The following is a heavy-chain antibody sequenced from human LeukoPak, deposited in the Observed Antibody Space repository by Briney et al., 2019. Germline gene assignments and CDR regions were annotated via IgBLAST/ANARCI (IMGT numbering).Heavy chain of an antibody. D-gene: IGHD5-12*01. CDR1: GYTFTGYY. V-gene: IGHV1-2*02. CDR2: INPNSGGT. CDR3: ARGSGYSGYDLDY. Sequence: ASAKVSCKASGYTFTGYYMHWVRQAPGQGLEWMGWINPNSGGTNYAQKFQGRVTMTRDTSISTAYMELSRLRSDDTAVYYCARGSGYSGYDLDYWGQGTLVTVSS. J-gene: IGHJ4*02.